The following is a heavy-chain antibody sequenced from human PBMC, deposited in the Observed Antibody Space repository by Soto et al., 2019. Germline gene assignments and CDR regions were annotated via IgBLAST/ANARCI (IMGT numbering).Heavy chain of an antibody. CDR2: ISGSGGST. V-gene: IGHV3-23*01. CDR3: AKDWWELRVGYFDY. D-gene: IGHD1-26*01. J-gene: IGHJ4*02. CDR1: GFTFSSYA. Sequence: PGGYLGLSCAASGFTFSSYAMSWVRQSPVKGLEWVSAISGSGGSTYYADSVTGRFTISRDNSKNALYLQMNSLRAEDTAVYYCAKDWWELRVGYFDYWGQGTLVTVSS.